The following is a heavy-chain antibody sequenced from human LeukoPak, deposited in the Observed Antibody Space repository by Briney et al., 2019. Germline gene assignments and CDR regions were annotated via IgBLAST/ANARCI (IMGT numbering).Heavy chain of an antibody. J-gene: IGHJ4*02. V-gene: IGHV3-23*01. CDR2: ISGSGGST. CDR3: AKDGSGYYREFDY. Sequence: GGSLRLSCAASGFTFSSYAMSWVRQAPGQGLEWVSAISGSGGSTYYADSVKGRFTISRDNSKNTLYLQMNSLRAEDTAVYYCAKDGSGYYREFDYWGQGTLVTVSS. D-gene: IGHD3-3*01. CDR1: GFTFSSYA.